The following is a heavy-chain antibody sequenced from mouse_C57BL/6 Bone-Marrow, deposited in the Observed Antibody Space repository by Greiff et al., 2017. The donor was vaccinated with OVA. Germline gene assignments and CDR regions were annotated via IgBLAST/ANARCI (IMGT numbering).Heavy chain of an antibody. V-gene: IGHV1-19*01. J-gene: IGHJ4*01. CDR2: INPYNGGT. CDR3: LVPHYDYDRAYYYYAMDY. Sequence: EVQLQQSGPVLVKPGASVKMSCKASGYTFTDYYMNWVKQSHGKSLEWIGVINPYNGGTSYNQKFKGKATLTVDKSSSTAYMELNSLTSEDSAVYYCLVPHYDYDRAYYYYAMDYWGQGTSVTVSS. CDR1: GYTFTDYY. D-gene: IGHD2-4*01.